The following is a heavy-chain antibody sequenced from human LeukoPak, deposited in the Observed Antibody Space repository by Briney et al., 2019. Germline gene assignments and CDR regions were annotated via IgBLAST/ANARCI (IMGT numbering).Heavy chain of an antibody. Sequence: SETLSLTCTVSGVSISSDYWSWIRLPSGKGLEWIGYIYYSGSSNYNPSLKSRVTMSVDTSKNQFSLKLTSVTAADTAVYYCARRLRQNLFDPWGQGTLVTVSS. J-gene: IGHJ5*02. D-gene: IGHD4-17*01. V-gene: IGHV4-59*08. CDR3: ARRLRQNLFDP. CDR1: GVSISSDY. CDR2: IYYSGSS.